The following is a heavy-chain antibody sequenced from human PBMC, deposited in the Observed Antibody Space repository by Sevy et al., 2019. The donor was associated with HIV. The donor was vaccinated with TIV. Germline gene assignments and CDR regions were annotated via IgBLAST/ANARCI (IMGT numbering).Heavy chain of an antibody. J-gene: IGHJ6*02. V-gene: IGHV3-66*01. CDR2: IDSGGST. D-gene: IGHD3-22*01. Sequence: GGSLRLSCEASGFTVSGNYMAWVRLAPGKGLEWVSLIDSGGSTYYADSVKGRFTISDDKAKKTLYLQMNLRRAEDTDVYFCARDRYYDASGYYYYYYGMDVWGQGTTVTVSS. CDR3: ARDRYYDASGYYYYYYGMDV. CDR1: GFTVSGNY.